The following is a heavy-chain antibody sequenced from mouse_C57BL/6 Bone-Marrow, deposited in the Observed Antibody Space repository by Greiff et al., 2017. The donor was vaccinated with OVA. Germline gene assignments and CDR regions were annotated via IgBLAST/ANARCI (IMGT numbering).Heavy chain of an antibody. CDR1: GYTFTSYW. Sequence: QVQLQQSGAELVKPGASVKLSCKASGYTFTSYWMHWVKQRPGQGLEWIGMIHPNSGSTNYNEKFKSKATLTVDKSSSTAYMQLSSLTSEDSAVYYCARRDYSANQAWFAYWGQGTLVTVSA. CDR3: ARRDYSANQAWFAY. D-gene: IGHD1-1*01. V-gene: IGHV1-64*01. CDR2: IHPNSGST. J-gene: IGHJ3*01.